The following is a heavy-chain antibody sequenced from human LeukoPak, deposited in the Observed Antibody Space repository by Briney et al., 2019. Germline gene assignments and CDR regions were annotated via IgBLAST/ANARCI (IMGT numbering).Heavy chain of an antibody. V-gene: IGHV4-39*01. CDR2: IYYRGST. CDR1: VGSISSSSYY. D-gene: IGHD1-26*01. CDR3: ARHCGILKHTLIDY. Sequence: SETQSLTCTLSVGSISSSSYYCGWIRQPPGKGLEWIGWIYYRGSTYYNPSLKSRVTISVHTANNQFSLKRTSVPAPDRAVFYCARHCGILKHTLIDYWGQGHLVIVSA. J-gene: IGHJ4*02.